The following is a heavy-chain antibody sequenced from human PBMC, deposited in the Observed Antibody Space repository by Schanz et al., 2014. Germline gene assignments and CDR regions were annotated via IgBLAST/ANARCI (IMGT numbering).Heavy chain of an antibody. J-gene: IGHJ4*02. D-gene: IGHD3-3*01. CDR2: ISSNGGST. Sequence: VQLVESGGGLVQPGGSLRLSCSASGFTFSSYSMYWVRQAPGKGLEYVSVISSNGGSTDFADSVKGRFTISRDNSKNTLYLQMNSLRSEDTAVYYCAKDVDFWSGYYLDYWGQGTLVTVSS. CDR3: AKDVDFWSGYYLDY. V-gene: IGHV3-64*04. CDR1: GFTFSSYS.